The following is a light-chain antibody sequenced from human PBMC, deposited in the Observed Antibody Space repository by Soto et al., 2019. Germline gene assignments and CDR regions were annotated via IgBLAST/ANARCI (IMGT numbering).Light chain of an antibody. CDR1: QTISTY. CDR3: QQSHGIPYT. V-gene: IGKV1-39*01. Sequence: DIQMTQSPSSLSASVGDRVTITCRASQTISTYLNWYQQKPGKAPKLLIYAASTLQSGVASRFSGSGSGADFTLAINSLLPEDVATSDCQQSHGIPYTFGQGTKLEIK. J-gene: IGKJ2*01. CDR2: AAS.